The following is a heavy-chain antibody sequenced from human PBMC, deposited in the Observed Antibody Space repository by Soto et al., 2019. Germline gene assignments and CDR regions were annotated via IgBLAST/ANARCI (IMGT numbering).Heavy chain of an antibody. CDR1: GYSFNSFY. J-gene: IGHJ6*02. CDR2: INPGGGRT. Sequence: QVHLVQSGAEVKKPGASMKVSCKASGYSFNSFYGHWVRQAPGQGLEWLGLINPGGGRTTYAQKFQGRVTVTRDTSTSTVYTELSSLRSEDTAVYYCARDMHATTPYYYYYGIDVWGQGTTVTVSS. D-gene: IGHD1-26*01. CDR3: ARDMHATTPYYYYYGIDV. V-gene: IGHV1-46*02.